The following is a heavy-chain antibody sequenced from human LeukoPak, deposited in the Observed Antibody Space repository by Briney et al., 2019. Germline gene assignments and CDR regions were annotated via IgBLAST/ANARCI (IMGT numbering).Heavy chain of an antibody. V-gene: IGHV1-24*01. CDR1: GYTLTELS. J-gene: IGHJ4*02. CDR3: ATDTDWTLDY. D-gene: IGHD3-9*01. CDR2: FDPEDGET. Sequence: SVKVSCKVSGYTLTELSMHWVRQAPGKGLEWMGGFDPEDGETIYAEKFQGRVTITADTSTDTAYMELSSLRSEDTAVYYCATDTDWTLDYWGQGTLVTVSS.